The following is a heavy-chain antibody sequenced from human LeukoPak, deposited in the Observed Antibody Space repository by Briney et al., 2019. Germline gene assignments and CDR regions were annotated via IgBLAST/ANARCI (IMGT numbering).Heavy chain of an antibody. Sequence: GGSLRLSCAASGFTFSSYAMSWVRQAPGKGLEWVGRIKSNADGGTPDYAAPARGRFTISRDDSKNTLYLQMNSLKTEDTAVYYCTTFYHEYSPYWGRGTLVTVSS. CDR3: TTFYHEYSPY. J-gene: IGHJ4*02. CDR2: IKSNADGGTP. CDR1: GFTFSSYA. D-gene: IGHD2/OR15-2a*01. V-gene: IGHV3-15*01.